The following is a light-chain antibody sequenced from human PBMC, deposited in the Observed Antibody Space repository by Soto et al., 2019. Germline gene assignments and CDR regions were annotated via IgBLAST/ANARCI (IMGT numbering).Light chain of an antibody. CDR3: QLYGNLPPT. CDR1: QDINNY. J-gene: IGKJ4*01. Sequence: DIRMTQSPSSLSASVGDRVSNSCQASQDINNYLNWYQQKPGKARKLLIYDASNLETGVPSRFSGSGSGTDFTFTISSLQPEDIATYYCQLYGNLPPTFGGGTKVEIK. CDR2: DAS. V-gene: IGKV1-33*01.